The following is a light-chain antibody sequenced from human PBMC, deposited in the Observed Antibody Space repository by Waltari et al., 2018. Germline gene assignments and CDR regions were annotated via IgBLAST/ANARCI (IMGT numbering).Light chain of an antibody. CDR3: QQHGTLPAT. CDR2: RAS. J-gene: IGKJ1*01. V-gene: IGKV3-20*01. CDR1: QSVGSSS. Sequence: EIVLTQSSGRASLSPGERVTLSCRARQSVGSSSLAWYQQKPGQAPRLVIYRASRRATGIPDRFSGSGSGTDFSLTISRLEPEDFAVYYCQQHGTLPATFGQGTKVEIK.